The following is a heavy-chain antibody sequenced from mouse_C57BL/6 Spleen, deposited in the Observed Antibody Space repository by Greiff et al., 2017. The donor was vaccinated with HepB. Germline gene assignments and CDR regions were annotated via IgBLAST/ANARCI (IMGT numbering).Heavy chain of an antibody. CDR3: AREGTTVHWYFDV. CDR1: GYSITSGYY. V-gene: IGHV3-6*01. CDR2: ISYDGSN. Sequence: EVQLQESGPGLVKPSQSLSLTCSVTGYSITSGYYWNWIRQFPGNKLEWMGYISYDGSNNYNPSLKNRISITRDTSKNQFFLKLNSVTTEDTATYYCAREGTTVHWYFDVWGTGTTVTVSS. D-gene: IGHD1-1*01. J-gene: IGHJ1*03.